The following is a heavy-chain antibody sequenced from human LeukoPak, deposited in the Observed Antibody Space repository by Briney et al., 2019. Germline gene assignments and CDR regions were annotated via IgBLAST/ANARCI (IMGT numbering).Heavy chain of an antibody. CDR1: GVSISSSNYY. J-gene: IGHJ4*02. Sequence: SETLSLTCTVSGVSISSSNYYWAWIRQPPGKGLEWIGSMSYSENTYYNPSLESRVTLSVDTSKNHFSLKLSSVTAADTAVYFCARQTGIAVGGTLEYWGQGILVTVAS. CDR3: ARQTGIAVGGTLEY. V-gene: IGHV4-39*01. D-gene: IGHD6-19*01. CDR2: MSYSENT.